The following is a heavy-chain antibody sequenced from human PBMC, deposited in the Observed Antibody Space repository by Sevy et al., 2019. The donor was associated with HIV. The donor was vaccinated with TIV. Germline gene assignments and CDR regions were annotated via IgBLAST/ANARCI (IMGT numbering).Heavy chain of an antibody. J-gene: IGHJ3*02. CDR3: AREKGTVTILSAFDI. CDR1: GGSISTSSYY. Sequence: SETLSLTCTVSGGSISTSSYYWGWIRQPPGKGLEWIGTIYYSGSTYYNPSLKSRVTISVDTSKNQFSLKLNSVTAADTAVYYCAREKGTVTILSAFDIWGQGTRVTVSS. CDR2: IYYSGST. D-gene: IGHD4-17*01. V-gene: IGHV4-39*07.